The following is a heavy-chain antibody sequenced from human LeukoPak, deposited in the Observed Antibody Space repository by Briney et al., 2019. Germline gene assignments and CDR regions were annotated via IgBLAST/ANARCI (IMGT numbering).Heavy chain of an antibody. D-gene: IGHD6-13*01. J-gene: IGHJ4*02. CDR1: GFTFDDYA. CDR3: APAGYSSSWQIDY. V-gene: IGHV3-74*01. CDR2: INSDGSST. Sequence: PGGSLRLSCAASGFTFDDYAMHWVRQAPGKGLVWVSRINSDGSSTSYADSVKGRFTISRDNAKNTLYLQMNSLRAEDTAVYYCAPAGYSSSWQIDYWGQGTLVTVSS.